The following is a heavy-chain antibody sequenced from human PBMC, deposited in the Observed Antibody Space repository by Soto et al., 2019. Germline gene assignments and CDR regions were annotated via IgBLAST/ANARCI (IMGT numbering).Heavy chain of an antibody. CDR2: TNNDGSTA. CDR3: ARGRGNSFGFFDY. Sequence: PGGSLRLSCAASGFTFSTYWMHWVRQVPGKGLVWVARTNNDGSTATYADSVDGRFTISRDNAKNTLYLQMYSLRVEDTALYYCARGRGNSFGFFDYWGQGTLVTVSS. V-gene: IGHV3-74*01. D-gene: IGHD5-18*01. CDR1: GFTFSTYW. J-gene: IGHJ4*02.